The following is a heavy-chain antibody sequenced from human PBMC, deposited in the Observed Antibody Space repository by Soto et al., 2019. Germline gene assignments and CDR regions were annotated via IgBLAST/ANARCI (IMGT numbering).Heavy chain of an antibody. CDR3: AKDKDTAMLALMDV. D-gene: IGHD5-18*01. CDR1: GFTFSSYA. CDR2: ISGSGGST. Sequence: LRLSCAASGFTFSSYAMSWVRQAPGKGLERVSAISGSGGSTYYADSVKGRFTISRDNSKNTLYLQMNSLRAEDTAVYYCAKDKDTAMLALMDVWGQGTTVTVSS. J-gene: IGHJ6*02. V-gene: IGHV3-23*01.